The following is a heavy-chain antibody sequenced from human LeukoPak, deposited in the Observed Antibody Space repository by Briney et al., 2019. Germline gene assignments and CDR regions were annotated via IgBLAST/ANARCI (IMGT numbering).Heavy chain of an antibody. CDR3: AKWGFLVTAIDY. Sequence: GGSLRLSCAASGFTFSSYAMSWVRQAPGKGLEWVSAISGSGSSTYYADSVKGRFTISRDNSKNTLYLQMNSLRAEDTAVYYCAKWGFLVTAIDYWGQGTLVTVSS. CDR1: GFTFSSYA. J-gene: IGHJ4*02. D-gene: IGHD2-21*02. CDR2: ISGSGSST. V-gene: IGHV3-23*01.